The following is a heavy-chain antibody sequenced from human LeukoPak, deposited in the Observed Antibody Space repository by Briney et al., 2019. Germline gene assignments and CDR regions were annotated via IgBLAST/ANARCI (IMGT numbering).Heavy chain of an antibody. CDR1: GYTFTGYY. V-gene: IGHV1-2*02. D-gene: IGHD2-2*02. CDR2: INPNSGGT. Sequence: ASVKVSCKASGYTFTGYYMHWVRQAPGQGLEWMGWINPNSGGTNYAQKFQGRVTMTRDTSISTAYMELSRLRSDDTAVYHCASVAYCSSTSCYRPYAFDIWGQGTMVTVSS. CDR3: ASVAYCSSTSCYRPYAFDI. J-gene: IGHJ3*02.